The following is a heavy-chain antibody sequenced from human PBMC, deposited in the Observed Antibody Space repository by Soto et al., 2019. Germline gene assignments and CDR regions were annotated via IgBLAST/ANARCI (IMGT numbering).Heavy chain of an antibody. Sequence: SETLSLTCAVSGGSISSGNWWSWVRQSPGKELEWIGEIYHSGITNYNPSLKSRVTISVDDSENQLSLSLNSVTAADTAVYYCARNVRYYIDYWGQGTLVTVSS. CDR1: GGSISSGNW. CDR3: ARNVRYYIDY. CDR2: IYHSGIT. V-gene: IGHV4-4*02. J-gene: IGHJ4*02.